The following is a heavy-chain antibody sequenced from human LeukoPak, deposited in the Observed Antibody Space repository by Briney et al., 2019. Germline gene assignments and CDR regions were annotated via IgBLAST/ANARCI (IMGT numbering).Heavy chain of an antibody. J-gene: IGHJ4*02. V-gene: IGHV3-21*01. CDR2: ISSSSSYI. D-gene: IGHD1-26*01. CDR3: ARDWTTYSGSQYYFDF. Sequence: AGGSLRLSCAASGFTFSSYSMNWVRQAPGKGLEWVSSISSSSSYIYYADSVKGRFTISRDNAKNSLYLQMNTLRAEDTAVYYCARDWTTYSGSQYYFDFWGQGTLVTVSS. CDR1: GFTFSSYS.